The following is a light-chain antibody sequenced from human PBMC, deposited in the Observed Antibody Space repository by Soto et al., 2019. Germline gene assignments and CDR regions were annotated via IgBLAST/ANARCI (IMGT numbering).Light chain of an antibody. V-gene: IGKV3-20*01. J-gene: IGKJ1*01. CDR3: QQYGSSPRT. Sequence: EIVLTQSPYSLSLSPGERATLFCRASQTLSIGSLAWYQQKPGQAPRLLIYGAFKRATGIPDRFSGSGSGTDFTLTISRMEPEDFAVYCCQQYGSSPRTFGQGTKVDIK. CDR2: GAF. CDR1: QTLSIGS.